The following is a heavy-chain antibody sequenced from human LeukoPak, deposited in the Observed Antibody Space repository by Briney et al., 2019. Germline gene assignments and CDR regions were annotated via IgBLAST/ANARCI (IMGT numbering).Heavy chain of an antibody. V-gene: IGHV1-46*02. Sequence: ASVKVSCKASGYTXNSYYLHGVRQAPGQGLEWMGIISPSGGNTNYARKFQGRVTVTRDTSTSTVYMELSSLRSEDTGVYYCVREESGGYFDYWGQGTVVTVSS. CDR2: ISPSGGNT. CDR1: GYTXNSYY. D-gene: IGHD2-8*02. CDR3: VREESGGYFDY. J-gene: IGHJ4*02.